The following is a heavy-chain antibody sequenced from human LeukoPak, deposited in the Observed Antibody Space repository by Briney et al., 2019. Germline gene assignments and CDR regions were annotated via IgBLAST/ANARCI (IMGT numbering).Heavy chain of an antibody. CDR3: ARASLYYGTRARPAIDL. CDR1: GGSISRGGYS. D-gene: IGHD1-26*01. Sequence: PSETLSLTCAVSGGSISRGGYSWSWLRQPPGKGLEWIVCRSNSGSTYYNPSLKSRVTISVDRSKNQFSLKLSSVTAADTAVYYCARASLYYGTRARPAIDLWGRGTLVTVSS. V-gene: IGHV4-30-2*01. J-gene: IGHJ2*01. CDR2: RSNSGST.